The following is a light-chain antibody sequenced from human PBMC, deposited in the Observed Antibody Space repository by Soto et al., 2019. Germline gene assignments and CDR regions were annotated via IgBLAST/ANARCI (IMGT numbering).Light chain of an antibody. CDR2: DVS. CDR3: ISYTRSSTLYVV. V-gene: IGLV2-14*01. CDR1: SSDVGGYNY. J-gene: IGLJ2*01. Sequence: QSALTQPASVSGSPGQSITISCTGTSSDVGGYNYVSWYQQHPGKAPKLMIYDVSNRPSGVSNRFSGSKSGNTASLTISGLQAEDEADYYFISYTRSSTLYVVFGGGTKLTVL.